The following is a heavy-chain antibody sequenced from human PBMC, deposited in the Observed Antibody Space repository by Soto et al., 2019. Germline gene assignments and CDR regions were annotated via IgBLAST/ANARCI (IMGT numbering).Heavy chain of an antibody. CDR3: ARGDKMIRGVIFLDV. V-gene: IGHV3-13*01. Sequence: GGSLRLSCAASGFTFSYFDMHWVRQTTGKALEWVSTIGTAGDTYYPGSVEGGFTISRENAKNSLYLQMNSLRAGDTAVYYCARGDKMIRGVIFLDVWGKGTTVTVSS. J-gene: IGHJ6*04. CDR2: IGTAGDT. CDR1: GFTFSYFD. D-gene: IGHD3-10*01.